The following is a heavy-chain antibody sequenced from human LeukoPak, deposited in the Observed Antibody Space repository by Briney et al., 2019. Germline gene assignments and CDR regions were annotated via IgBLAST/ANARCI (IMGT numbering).Heavy chain of an antibody. CDR3: ATWFDY. CDR1: GFTFSGSA. J-gene: IGHJ4*02. V-gene: IGHV3-73*01. Sequence: GGSLRLSCAASGFTFSGSAMHWVRQASGKGLEWVGRIRSKANSYATAYAASVKGRFTISRDDSKNTAYLQMNSLRAEDTAVYYCATWFDYWGQGTLVTVSS. CDR2: IRSKANSYAT.